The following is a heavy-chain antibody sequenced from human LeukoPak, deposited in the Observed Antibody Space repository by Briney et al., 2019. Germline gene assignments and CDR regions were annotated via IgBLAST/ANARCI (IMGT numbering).Heavy chain of an antibody. Sequence: VASVKVSCKASGYTFTSYGISWVRQAPGQGLEWMGWISAYNGNTNYAQKLQGRVTMTTDTSTSTAYMELRSLRSDDTAVYYCARDREEILRYFDWLFPPYYYYMDVWGKGTTVTTSS. CDR2: ISAYNGNT. CDR3: ARDREEILRYFDWLFPPYYYYMDV. V-gene: IGHV1-18*01. J-gene: IGHJ6*03. CDR1: GYTFTSYG. D-gene: IGHD3-9*01.